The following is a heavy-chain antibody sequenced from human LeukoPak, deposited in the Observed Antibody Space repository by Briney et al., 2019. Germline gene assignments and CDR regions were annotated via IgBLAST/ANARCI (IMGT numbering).Heavy chain of an antibody. CDR2: INSDGSST. V-gene: IGHV3-74*01. CDR3: ARDRLGYCGGDCPPNY. J-gene: IGHJ4*02. Sequence: GGSLRLSCAASGFTFSSYWMHWVRQAPGKGLVWVSRINSDGSSTSYADSVKGRFTISGDNAKNTLYLQMNSLRAEDTAVYYCARDRLGYCGGDCPPNYWGQGTLVTVSS. D-gene: IGHD2-21*02. CDR1: GFTFSSYW.